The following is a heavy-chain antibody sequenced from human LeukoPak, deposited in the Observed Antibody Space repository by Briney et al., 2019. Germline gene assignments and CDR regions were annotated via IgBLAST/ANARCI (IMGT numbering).Heavy chain of an antibody. V-gene: IGHV4-39*07. Sequence: SETLSLTCTVSGGSISSSSYYWGWIRQPPGKGLEWIGSIYYSGSTYYNPSLKSRVTISVDTSKNQFSLKLRSVTAADTATYYCAREYKSSWYPGVGYWGHGALVTVSS. CDR1: GGSISSSSYY. J-gene: IGHJ4*01. CDR3: AREYKSSWYPGVGY. D-gene: IGHD6-13*01. CDR2: IYYSGST.